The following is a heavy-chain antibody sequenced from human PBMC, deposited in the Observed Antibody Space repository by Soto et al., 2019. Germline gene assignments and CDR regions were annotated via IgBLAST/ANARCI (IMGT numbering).Heavy chain of an antibody. CDR1: GFTFSSYG. J-gene: IGHJ3*02. V-gene: IGHV3-30*18. D-gene: IGHD3-9*01. CDR2: ISYDGSNK. CDR3: AKLLLRYFDWLLGSDAFDI. Sequence: TGGSLRLSCAASGFTFSSYGMHWVRQAPGKGLEWVAVISYDGSNKYYADSVKGRFTISRDNSKNTLYLQMNSLRAEDTAVYYCAKLLLRYFDWLLGSDAFDIWGQGTMVTVSS.